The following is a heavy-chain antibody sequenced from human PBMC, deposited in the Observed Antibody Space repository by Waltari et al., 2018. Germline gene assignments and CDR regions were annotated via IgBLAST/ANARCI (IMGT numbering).Heavy chain of an antibody. Sequence: QVQLQQWGAGLLKPSETLSLTCAVYGGSFSGYYWSWIRQPPGKGLEWIGEINHSGSTNYNPSLKSRVTISVDTSKNQFSLKLSSVTAADTAVYYCARADIVVVPAAIRWFDPWGQGTLVTVSS. CDR2: INHSGST. CDR1: GGSFSGYY. CDR3: ARADIVVVPAAIRWFDP. J-gene: IGHJ5*02. D-gene: IGHD2-2*01. V-gene: IGHV4-34*01.